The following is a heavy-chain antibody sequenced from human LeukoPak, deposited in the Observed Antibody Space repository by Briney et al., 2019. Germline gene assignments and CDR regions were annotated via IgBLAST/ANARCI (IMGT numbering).Heavy chain of an antibody. Sequence: GGSLKLSCAASGFSSRDSGIHWVRQASGKGLEWVGHIKSKASKYLTQYGGSVKGRFTISRDDSRNTAYLQMNSLETEDTAIYYCSRHGPSGTIDDFDVWGQGALVTVSS. CDR1: GFSSRDSG. J-gene: IGHJ4*02. V-gene: IGHV3-73*01. CDR2: IKSKASKYLT. D-gene: IGHD1-1*01. CDR3: SRHGPSGTIDDFDV.